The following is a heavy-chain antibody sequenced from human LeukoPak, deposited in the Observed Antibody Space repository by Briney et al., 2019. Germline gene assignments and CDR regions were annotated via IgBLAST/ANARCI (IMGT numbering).Heavy chain of an antibody. D-gene: IGHD4-17*01. CDR3: ASPGPHDYGDSRHDAFDI. CDR1: GFTFSSYE. J-gene: IGHJ3*02. Sequence: GGSLRLSCAASGFTFSSYEMNWVRQAPGKGLEWVSYISSSGSTIYYADSVKGRFTISRDNAKNSLYLQMNSLRAEDTAVYYCASPGPHDYGDSRHDAFDIWGQGTMVTVSS. CDR2: ISSSGSTI. V-gene: IGHV3-48*03.